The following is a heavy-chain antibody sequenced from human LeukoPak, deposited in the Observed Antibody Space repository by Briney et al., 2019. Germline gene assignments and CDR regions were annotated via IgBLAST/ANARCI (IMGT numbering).Heavy chain of an antibody. D-gene: IGHD6-13*01. V-gene: IGHV4-34*01. J-gene: IGHJ4*02. CDR1: GGSFSGYF. Sequence: SQTLSLTCAVYGGSFSGYFWSWIRQPPGKGLEWIGEINHSGSTNYNPSLKSRVTISVDTSKNQFSLKLSSVTAADTALYYCARGEGIAAAGHFDYWGQGTLVTVSS. CDR3: ARGEGIAAAGHFDY. CDR2: INHSGST.